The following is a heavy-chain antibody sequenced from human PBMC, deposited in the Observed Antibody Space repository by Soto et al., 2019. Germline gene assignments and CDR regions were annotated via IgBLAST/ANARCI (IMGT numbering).Heavy chain of an antibody. D-gene: IGHD3-3*01. V-gene: IGHV4-59*01. J-gene: IGHJ6*02. CDR1: GGSISSYY. Sequence: KPSETLSLTCTVSGGSISSYYWSWIRQPPGKGLEWIGYIYYSGSTNYNPSLKSRVTISVDTSKNQFSLKLSSVTAADTAVYYCARVFEVYYYYGMDVWGQGTTVTVSS. CDR3: ARVFEVYYYYGMDV. CDR2: IYYSGST.